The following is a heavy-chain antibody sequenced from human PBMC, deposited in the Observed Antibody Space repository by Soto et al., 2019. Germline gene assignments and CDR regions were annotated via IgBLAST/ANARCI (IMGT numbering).Heavy chain of an antibody. CDR2: INAGNGNT. Sequence: GASVKVSCKASGYTFTSYAMHWVRQAPGQRLEWMGWINAGNGNTKYSQKFQGRVTITRDTSASTAYMELSSLRSEDTAVYYCARADLKPCSGDSCYSRNAMGVWGQGTTVTVSS. CDR1: GYTFTSYA. V-gene: IGHV1-3*01. D-gene: IGHD2-15*01. CDR3: ARADLKPCSGDSCYSRNAMGV. J-gene: IGHJ6*02.